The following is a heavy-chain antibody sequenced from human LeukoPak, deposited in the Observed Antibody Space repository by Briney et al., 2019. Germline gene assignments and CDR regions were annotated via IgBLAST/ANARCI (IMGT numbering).Heavy chain of an antibody. V-gene: IGHV3-23*01. D-gene: IGHD3-10*01. CDR1: GFTFSSYA. J-gene: IGHJ4*02. Sequence: GGSLRLSCAASGFTFSSYAMSWVRQAPGKGLEWVSSISGSGGSTYYADSVKGRFTISRDNSKNTLYLQMNSLRAEDTAVYYCANHYLSSGSYYKGPFDYWGQGTLVTVSS. CDR3: ANHYLSSGSYYKGPFDY. CDR2: ISGSGGST.